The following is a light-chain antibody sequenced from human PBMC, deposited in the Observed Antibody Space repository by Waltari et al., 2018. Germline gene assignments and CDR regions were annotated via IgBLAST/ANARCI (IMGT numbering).Light chain of an antibody. CDR1: SSDVGGYEY. CDR2: EVS. Sequence: QSALTQPPSASGSPGQSVTISCTGTSSDVGGYEYVSWYQQHPGKAPKLMIYEVSKRPAGFPDRFSGSKSGNMASLTVSGLQPEDEADYYCSSYAGSNDLVFGGGTKLTVL. V-gene: IGLV2-8*01. CDR3: SSYAGSNDLV. J-gene: IGLJ3*02.